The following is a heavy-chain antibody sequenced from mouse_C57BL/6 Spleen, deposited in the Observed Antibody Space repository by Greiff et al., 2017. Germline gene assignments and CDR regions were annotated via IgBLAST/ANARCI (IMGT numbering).Heavy chain of an antibody. CDR2: IYPRSGNT. CDR3: ARRDSSPFAY. D-gene: IGHD1-1*01. J-gene: IGHJ3*01. CDR1: GYTFTSYG. V-gene: IGHV1-81*01. Sequence: QVQLQQSGAELARPGASVKLSCKASGYTFTSYGISWVKQRTGQGLEWIGEIYPRSGNTYYNEKFKGKATLTADKSSSTAYMELRSLTSEDSAVYFCARRDSSPFAYWGQGTLVTVSA.